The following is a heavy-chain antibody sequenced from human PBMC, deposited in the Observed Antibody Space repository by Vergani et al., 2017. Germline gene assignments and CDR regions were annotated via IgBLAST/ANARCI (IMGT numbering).Heavy chain of an antibody. CDR1: GFTFSSFA. V-gene: IGHV3-23*01. D-gene: IGHD3-22*01. CDR2: ISCSGGST. Sequence: EVQLLESGGGLVQPGGSLRLSCAAPGFTFSSFAMSWVRQAPGKGLEWVSAISCSGGSTYYADSVKGRFTISRDNSKNTLYLQMNSLRAEDTAVYYCCDSSGYYDYDAFDIWGQGTMVTVSS. J-gene: IGHJ3*02. CDR3: CDSSGYYDYDAFDI.